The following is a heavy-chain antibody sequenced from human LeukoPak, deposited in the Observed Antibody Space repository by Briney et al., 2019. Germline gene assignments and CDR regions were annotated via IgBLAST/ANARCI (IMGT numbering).Heavy chain of an antibody. Sequence: GGSLRLSCAASGFTVSSNYMSWVRQAPGKGLEWVSVIYSGGSTYYADSVKGRFTISRDNSKNTLYLQMNSLRAEDTAVYYCAREDVRVVAATAYYYYGMDVWGQGTTVTVSS. V-gene: IGHV3-53*01. CDR3: AREDVRVVAATAYYYYGMDV. D-gene: IGHD2-15*01. CDR2: IYSGGST. CDR1: GFTVSSNY. J-gene: IGHJ6*02.